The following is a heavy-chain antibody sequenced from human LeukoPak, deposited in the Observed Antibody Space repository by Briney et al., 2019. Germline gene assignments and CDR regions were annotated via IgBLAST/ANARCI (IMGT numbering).Heavy chain of an antibody. Sequence: SETLCLTCTVSGVSISSGGYYWSWIRQHPGKGLEWIGYIYYSGSTYYNPSLKSRVTISVDTSRNQFSLKLSSVTAADTAVYYCARDFTSYGDYILDYWGQGTLVTVSS. D-gene: IGHD4-17*01. V-gene: IGHV4-31*03. CDR1: GVSISSGGYY. J-gene: IGHJ4*02. CDR3: ARDFTSYGDYILDY. CDR2: IYYSGST.